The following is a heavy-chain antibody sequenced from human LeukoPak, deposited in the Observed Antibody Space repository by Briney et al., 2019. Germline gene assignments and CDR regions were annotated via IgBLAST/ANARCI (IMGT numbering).Heavy chain of an antibody. J-gene: IGHJ4*02. D-gene: IGHD4-11*01. CDR2: ISSSSNTV. CDR1: GFTFSDYY. CDR3: ARGGDYSDYYFDY. V-gene: IGHV3-11*04. Sequence: PGGSLRLSCAGSGFTFSDYYMTWVRQAPGKGLEWVSYISSSSNTVYYADSVKGRLTVSRDNGNNSLYLQMTNLRAEDTAVYYCARGGDYSDYYFDYWGKGTLVTVSS.